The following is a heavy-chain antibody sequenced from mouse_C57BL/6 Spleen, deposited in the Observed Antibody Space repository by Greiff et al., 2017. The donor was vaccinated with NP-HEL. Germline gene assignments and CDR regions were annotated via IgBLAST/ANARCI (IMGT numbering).Heavy chain of an antibody. D-gene: IGHD1-1*01. CDR3: ARYITTVVATPDY. V-gene: IGHV1-54*02. Sequence: QVQLQQSGAELVRPGTSVKVSCKASGYAFTNYLIEWVKQRPGQGLEWIGVINPGSGGTNYNEKFKGKATFTADTSSNTAYMQLSSLTTEDSAIYYCARYITTVVATPDYWGQGTTLTVSS. CDR2: INPGSGGT. J-gene: IGHJ2*01. CDR1: GYAFTNYL.